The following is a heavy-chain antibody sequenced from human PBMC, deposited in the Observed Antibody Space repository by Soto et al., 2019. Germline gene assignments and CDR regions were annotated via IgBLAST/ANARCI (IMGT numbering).Heavy chain of an antibody. J-gene: IGHJ4*02. CDR2: IYWDDDK. CDR3: AHRSKYYDSSGYYYYFDY. Sequence: QITLKESGPTLVKPTQTLTLTCTFSGFSLSTSGVGVGWIRQPPGKALEWLALIYWDDDKRYSPSLKSRLTITKDTSKNQVVLTMTNMDPVDTATYYGAHRSKYYDSSGYYYYFDYWGQGTLVTVSS. V-gene: IGHV2-5*02. D-gene: IGHD3-22*01. CDR1: GFSLSTSGVG.